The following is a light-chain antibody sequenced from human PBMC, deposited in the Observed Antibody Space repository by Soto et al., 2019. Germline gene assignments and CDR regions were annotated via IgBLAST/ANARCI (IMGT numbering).Light chain of an antibody. V-gene: IGKV1-39*01. CDR3: QQSYSTPPT. CDR1: QGIGRN. CDR2: TSS. J-gene: IGKJ1*01. Sequence: DIQLTQSPSFLSASVGDRVTITCRASQGIGRNLNWYQQKPGKAPTLLIFTSSSLQSGVPSRFSGSGSGTDFILTISSLQHEDFETYYCQQSYSTPPTLGQGTKVDIK.